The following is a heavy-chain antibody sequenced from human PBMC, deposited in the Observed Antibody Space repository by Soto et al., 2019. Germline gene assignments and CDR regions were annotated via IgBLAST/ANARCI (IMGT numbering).Heavy chain of an antibody. Sequence: ASVKVSCKTSGGTFSSYAISWVRQAPGQRLEWMGWINAGNGNTKYSQKFQGRVTITRDTSASTAYMELSSLRSEDTAVYYCARVSPRLVTTFDIWGQGTMVTVSS. V-gene: IGHV1-3*01. J-gene: IGHJ3*02. CDR2: INAGNGNT. D-gene: IGHD6-19*01. CDR1: GGTFSSYA. CDR3: ARVSPRLVTTFDI.